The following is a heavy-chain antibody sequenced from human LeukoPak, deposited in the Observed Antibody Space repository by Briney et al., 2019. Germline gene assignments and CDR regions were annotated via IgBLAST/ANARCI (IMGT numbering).Heavy chain of an antibody. Sequence: GGSLRLSCAASGFTFSSYWMSWVRQAPGKGLEWVANIKQDGSEKYYVDSVKGRLTISRDNAKNTLYLQMNSLRAEDTAVYYCARGGGYSYGSFDYWGQGTLVTVSS. J-gene: IGHJ4*02. D-gene: IGHD5-18*01. CDR2: IKQDGSEK. V-gene: IGHV3-7*01. CDR1: GFTFSSYW. CDR3: ARGGGYSYGSFDY.